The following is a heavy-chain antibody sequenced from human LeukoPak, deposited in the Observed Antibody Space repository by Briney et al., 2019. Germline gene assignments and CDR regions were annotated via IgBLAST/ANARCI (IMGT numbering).Heavy chain of an antibody. J-gene: IGHJ4*02. CDR2: IYSDNT. D-gene: IGHD4/OR15-4a*01. CDR3: ARGAGAYSHPYDY. CDR1: GFTVSSNS. V-gene: IGHV3-53*01. Sequence: GSLRLSCTVSGFTVSSNSMSWVRQAPGKGLEWVSFIYSDNTHYSDSVKGRFTISRDNSKNTMYLHMNSLRAEDTAVYYCARGAGAYSHPYDYWGQGTLVTVSS.